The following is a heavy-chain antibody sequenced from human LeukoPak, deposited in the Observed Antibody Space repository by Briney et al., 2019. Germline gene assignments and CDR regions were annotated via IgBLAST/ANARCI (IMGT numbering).Heavy chain of an antibody. CDR2: IYTSGIT. J-gene: IGHJ4*02. V-gene: IGHV3-66*02. CDR1: GFVVSDNY. CDR3: VGYYVGKFDY. D-gene: IGHD4-23*01. Sequence: PGGSLSLSCAASGFVVSDNYMSWVRQAPGQGLEWVSLIYTSGITKYTDSVKGRFTISRDNAKNTLYLQMNTLSAEDTAVYYCVGYYVGKFDYWGQGTLVTVSS.